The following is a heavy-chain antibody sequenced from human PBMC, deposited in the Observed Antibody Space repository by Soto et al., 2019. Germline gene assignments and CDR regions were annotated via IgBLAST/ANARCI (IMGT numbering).Heavy chain of an antibody. CDR3: ARDGSSGYYFGLDYYYYMDG. D-gene: IGHD5-12*01. Sequence: QVPLVQSGAEVKKPGSSVKVSCKASGGTFSSYTISWVRQAPGQGLEWMGRIIPILGIVNYAQKFQGRVTITADKSTSTAYMELSSRRSEDTAVYYGARDGSSGYYFGLDYYYYMDGWGKGTTVTFSS. V-gene: IGHV1-69*08. CDR1: GGTFSSYT. CDR2: IIPILGIV. J-gene: IGHJ6*03.